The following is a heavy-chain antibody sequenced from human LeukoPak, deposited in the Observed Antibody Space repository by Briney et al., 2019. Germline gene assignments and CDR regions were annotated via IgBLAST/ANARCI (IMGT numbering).Heavy chain of an antibody. V-gene: IGHV3-23*01. CDR2: ISGSGGST. Sequence: GGSLRLSCAASGFTFSSYAMSWVRQAPGKGLEWVSAISGSGGSTYYADSVKGRFTISRDNSKNTLYLQMNSLRAEDTAVSYCAKGSVAGTEYFQHWGQGTLVTVSS. J-gene: IGHJ1*01. CDR3: AKGSVAGTEYFQH. D-gene: IGHD6-19*01. CDR1: GFTFSSYA.